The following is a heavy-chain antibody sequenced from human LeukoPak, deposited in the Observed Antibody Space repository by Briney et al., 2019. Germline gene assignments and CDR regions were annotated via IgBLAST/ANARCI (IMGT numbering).Heavy chain of an antibody. V-gene: IGHV3-7*03. D-gene: IGHD1-26*01. Sequence: PGGSLRLSCAASGFTFSSYWMSWVRQAPGKGLEWVANIKQDGSEKYYVDSVKGRFTISRDNAKNSLYLQMNSLRAEDTAVYYCAKELKWELLGASDYWGQGTLVTVSS. J-gene: IGHJ4*02. CDR1: GFTFSSYW. CDR2: IKQDGSEK. CDR3: AKELKWELLGASDY.